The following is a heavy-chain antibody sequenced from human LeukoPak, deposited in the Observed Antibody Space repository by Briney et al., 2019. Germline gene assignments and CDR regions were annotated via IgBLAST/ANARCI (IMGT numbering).Heavy chain of an antibody. CDR1: GDTFNNDW. J-gene: IGHJ5*02. CDR3: ARQMGGTTSVNWFDP. Sequence: GESLKISCKGSGDTFNNDWIAWVRQMPGKGLEWMGIVYPDASKTKYNPSFQGQVTISADKSTTTAYLQWSSLRAWDTAIYYCARQMGGTTSVNWFDPWGQGTLVTVSS. CDR2: VYPDASKT. D-gene: IGHD1-1*01. V-gene: IGHV5-51*01.